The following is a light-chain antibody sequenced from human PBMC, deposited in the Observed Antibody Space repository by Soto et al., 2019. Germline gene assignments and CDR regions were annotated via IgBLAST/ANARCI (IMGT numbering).Light chain of an antibody. J-gene: IGLJ1*01. V-gene: IGLV1-40*01. CDR2: GNS. CDR1: NSNIGAGYD. Sequence: QSVLTQPPSVSGAPGQRVTISCTGSNSNIGAGYDVHWYQQLPGTAPKLLFYGNSNRPSGVPDRFSGSKSGTSASLTITGLQAEDEADYYCQSYGDSLSGYVFGTGTKVTVL. CDR3: QSYGDSLSGYV.